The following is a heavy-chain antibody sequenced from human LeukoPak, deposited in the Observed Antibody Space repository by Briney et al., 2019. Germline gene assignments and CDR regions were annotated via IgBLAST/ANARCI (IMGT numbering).Heavy chain of an antibody. CDR3: ARAAAVTGAFRDNWFDP. CDR1: GFTFSRYD. D-gene: IGHD6-19*01. CDR2: TSNDGRNE. V-gene: IGHV3-30*04. J-gene: IGHJ5*02. Sequence: GGSLRLSCVASGFTFSRYDMHWVRQTPGKGLEWVPVTSNDGRNEIYADSVKGRFTISRDNSKNTLYLQMNSLRAEDTAVYFCARAAAVTGAFRDNWFDPWGQGTLVTVSS.